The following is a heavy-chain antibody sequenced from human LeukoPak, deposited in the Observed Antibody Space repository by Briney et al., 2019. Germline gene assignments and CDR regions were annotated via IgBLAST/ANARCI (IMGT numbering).Heavy chain of an antibody. CDR2: INHSGST. J-gene: IGHJ4*02. CDR3: ARALGYNYGDAFDY. CDR1: GGSFNGYF. Sequence: ASETLSLTCVVYGGSFNGYFWSWIRRPPGKGLEWVGDINHSGSTNYNPSFKSRVTVSLDTSDNQFSLRLSSVTAADTAVYYCARALGYNYGDAFDYWGQGTLVTVSS. D-gene: IGHD5-18*01. V-gene: IGHV4-34*01.